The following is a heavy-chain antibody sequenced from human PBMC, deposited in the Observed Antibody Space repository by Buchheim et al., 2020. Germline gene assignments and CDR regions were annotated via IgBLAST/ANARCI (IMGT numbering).Heavy chain of an antibody. Sequence: QVQLVESGGGVVQPGRSLRLSCAASGFTFSSYAMHWVRQAPGKGLEWVAVISYDGSNKYYADSVKGRFTISRDNSTNTLYLQMNSLRAEDTAVYYCARDSVVTAIPVYYFDYWGQGTL. D-gene: IGHD2-21*02. CDR1: GFTFSSYA. CDR3: ARDSVVTAIPVYYFDY. CDR2: ISYDGSNK. V-gene: IGHV3-30*04. J-gene: IGHJ4*02.